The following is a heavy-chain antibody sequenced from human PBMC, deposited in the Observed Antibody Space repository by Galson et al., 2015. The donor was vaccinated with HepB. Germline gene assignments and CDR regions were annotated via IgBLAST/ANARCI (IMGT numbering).Heavy chain of an antibody. CDR1: GFTFSRYS. CDR2: ISSTSTTI. CDR3: ARDQGYNYGLSRAY. Sequence: SLRLSCAASGFTFSRYSMNWVRQAPGKGLEWVSYISSTSTTIYYADSVKGRFTISRDDAMNSLYLQINSLRAEDTAMYYCARDQGYNYGLSRAYWAQGTLVTVSS. J-gene: IGHJ1*01. V-gene: IGHV3-48*01. D-gene: IGHD5-18*01.